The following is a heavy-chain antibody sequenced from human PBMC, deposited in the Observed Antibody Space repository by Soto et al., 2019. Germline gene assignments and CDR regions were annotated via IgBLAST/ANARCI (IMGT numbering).Heavy chain of an antibody. J-gene: IGHJ5*02. CDR3: VRDSPTNLEDADTVASWFDP. CDR2: INGDGSTT. Sequence: GGSLRLSYAASGFNFNFFWMHWVRQAPGKGLVWVSRINGDGSTTDYADSVKGRFTISRDNAKNTLFLQMDTLRVDDTAVYYCVRDSPTNLEDADTVASWFDPWGQGTLVTVSS. D-gene: IGHD5-12*01. V-gene: IGHV3-74*01. CDR1: GFNFNFFW.